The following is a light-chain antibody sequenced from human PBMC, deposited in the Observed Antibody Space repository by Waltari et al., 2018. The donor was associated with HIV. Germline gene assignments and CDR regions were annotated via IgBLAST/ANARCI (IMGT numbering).Light chain of an antibody. J-gene: IGLJ3*02. CDR2: NTN. CDR3: AVWDDSLNGLWV. V-gene: IGLV1-44*01. CDR1: NSSIGNNT. Sequence: QSELTQPPSASGTPGQRVTISCSGSNSSIGNNTVNWYQHLPGTSPKLLIFNTNQRPSGVPDRFSGSKSGTSASLAISGLQSEDEADYFCAVWDDSLNGLWVFGGGTKVTVL.